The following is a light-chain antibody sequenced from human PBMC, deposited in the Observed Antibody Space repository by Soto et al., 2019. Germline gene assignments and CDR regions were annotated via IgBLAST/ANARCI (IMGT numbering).Light chain of an antibody. CDR3: GEYAGSNHFV. CDR1: SSDVGDNY. V-gene: IGLV2-8*01. Sequence: QSALTQPRSASGSRGQSVTISCTGTSSDVGDNYVSWYQQHLGKAPKLIIYEVSQRPSGVPDRFSGSKPGYTASLTVPALQTEDEADYYCGEYAGSNHFVFGSGTNVTVL. J-gene: IGLJ1*01. CDR2: EVS.